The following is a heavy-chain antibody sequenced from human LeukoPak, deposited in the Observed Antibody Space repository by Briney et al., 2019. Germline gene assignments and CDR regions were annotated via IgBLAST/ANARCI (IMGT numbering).Heavy chain of an antibody. CDR2: IYPGDSDT. CDR3: ARHGAAHYYYYYGMDV. D-gene: IGHD2-15*01. Sequence: GESLKISCRGSGYYFSSYWIGWVRQMPGKGLEWMGIIYPGDSDTRYSPSFQGQVTISADKSISTAYLQWSSLKASDTAMYYCARHGAAHYYYYYGMDVWGQGTTVTVSS. CDR1: GYYFSSYW. J-gene: IGHJ6*02. V-gene: IGHV5-51*01.